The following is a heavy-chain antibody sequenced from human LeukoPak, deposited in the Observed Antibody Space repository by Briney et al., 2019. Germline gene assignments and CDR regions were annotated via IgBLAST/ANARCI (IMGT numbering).Heavy chain of an antibody. Sequence: GGSLRLSCAASGFTFSSYWMSWVRQAPGKGLEWVANIKQDGSEKYYVDSVKGRFTISRDNAKNSLYLQMSSLRAEDTAMYYCARRAGDYSHPYDYWGQGTLVTVSS. CDR1: GFTFSSYW. D-gene: IGHD3-22*01. CDR3: ARRAGDYSHPYDY. V-gene: IGHV3-7*03. CDR2: IKQDGSEK. J-gene: IGHJ4*02.